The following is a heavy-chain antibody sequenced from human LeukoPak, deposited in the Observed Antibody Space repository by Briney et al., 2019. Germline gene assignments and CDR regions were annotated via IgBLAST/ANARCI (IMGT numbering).Heavy chain of an antibody. D-gene: IGHD5-12*01. CDR1: GFTFSDYY. CDR3: ARDRVDIVASPFDY. J-gene: IGHJ4*02. Sequence: GGSLRLSCAASGFTFSDYYMSWIRQAPGKGLEWVSYISSSGSTIYYADSVKCRFTISRDNAKNSLYLQMNSLRAEDTAVYYYARDRVDIVASPFDYWGQGTLVTVSS. CDR2: ISSSGSTI. V-gene: IGHV3-11*04.